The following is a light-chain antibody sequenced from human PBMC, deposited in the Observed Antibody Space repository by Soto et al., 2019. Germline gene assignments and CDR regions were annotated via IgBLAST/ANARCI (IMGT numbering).Light chain of an antibody. CDR3: QQYADWPRT. V-gene: IGKV3-15*01. CDR1: QSVSSN. Sequence: EIVLTQSPATLSVYTGERATLSCRASQSVSSNLAWYQQKPGQAPRLLIYGASTRATGIPARFSGSGSGTEFTLTISSLQSGDFAVYYCQQYADWPRTFGQGTKVDIK. J-gene: IGKJ1*01. CDR2: GAS.